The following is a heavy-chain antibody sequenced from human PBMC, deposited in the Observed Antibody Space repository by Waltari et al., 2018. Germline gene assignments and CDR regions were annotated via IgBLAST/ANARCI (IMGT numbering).Heavy chain of an antibody. Sequence: QVQLQQWGAGLLKPSETLSLTCAVYGGSFSGYYWSWIRQPPGKGLEWIGEINQSGSTTYNPSLKVRVTIAVDTSKNQFSRKLSSVTAADTAVYYCARKGPLRGGKRPSRGYMDVWGKGTTVTISS. J-gene: IGHJ6*03. V-gene: IGHV4-34*01. CDR1: GGSFSGYY. D-gene: IGHD6-25*01. CDR3: ARKGPLRGGKRPSRGYMDV. CDR2: INQSGST.